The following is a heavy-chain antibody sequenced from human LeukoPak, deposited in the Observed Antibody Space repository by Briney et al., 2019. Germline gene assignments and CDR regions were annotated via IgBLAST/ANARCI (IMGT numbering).Heavy chain of an antibody. D-gene: IGHD6-19*01. CDR1: GYTLTELS. J-gene: IGHJ4*02. V-gene: IGHV1-24*01. CDR3: ATFGYSSGWYQSD. CDR2: FDPEDGET. Sequence: ASVKVSCKVSGYTLTELSMHWVRQAPGKGLEWMGGFDPEDGETIYAQKFQGRVTITEDTSTDTAYMELSSLRSEDTAVYYCATFGYSSGWYQSDWGQGTLVTVSS.